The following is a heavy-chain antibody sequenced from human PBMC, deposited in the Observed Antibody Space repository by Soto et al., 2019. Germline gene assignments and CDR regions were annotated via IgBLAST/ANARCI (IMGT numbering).Heavy chain of an antibody. CDR2: ISYDGSNK. D-gene: IGHD4-17*01. J-gene: IGHJ2*01. V-gene: IGHV3-30-3*01. Sequence: GGSLRLSCAASGFTFSSYAMHWVRQAPGKGLEWVAVISYDGSNKYYADSVKGRFTISRDNSKNTLYLQMNSLRAEDTAVYYCARVVTTVTTGPYWYFDLWGRGTLVTVSS. CDR3: ARVVTTVTTGPYWYFDL. CDR1: GFTFSSYA.